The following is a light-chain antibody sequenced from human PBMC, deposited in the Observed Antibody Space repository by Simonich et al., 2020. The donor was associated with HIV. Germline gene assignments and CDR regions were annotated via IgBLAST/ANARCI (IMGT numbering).Light chain of an antibody. J-gene: IGLJ2*01. V-gene: IGLV2-11*01. CDR1: SSDVGGYNY. Sequence: QSALTQPRSVSGSPGQSVTISCTGTSSDVGGYNYVSWYQQHPGKAPKLMIYDVSKWPSGVPDRFSGSKSGNTASLTISGLQAEDEADYYCSSYTGSSTWVFGGGTKVTVL. CDR2: DVS. CDR3: SSYTGSSTWV.